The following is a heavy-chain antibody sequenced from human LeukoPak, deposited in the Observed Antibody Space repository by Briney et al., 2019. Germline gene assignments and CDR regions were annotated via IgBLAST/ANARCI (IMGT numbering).Heavy chain of an antibody. V-gene: IGHV3-72*01. J-gene: IGHJ3*02. D-gene: IGHD1-26*01. CDR1: GFTFSDHY. Sequence: PGGSLRLSCAASGFTFSDHYMDWVRQAPGKGLEWVGRSRNEANSYTTEYAASVKGRFTISRDDSKNSLYLQMNSLKTEDTAVYYCIRAVVGAGNDIWGQGTMVTVSS. CDR3: IRAVVGAGNDI. CDR2: SRNEANSYTT.